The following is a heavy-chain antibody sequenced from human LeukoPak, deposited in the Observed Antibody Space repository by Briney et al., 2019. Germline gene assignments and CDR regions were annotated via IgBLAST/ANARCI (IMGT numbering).Heavy chain of an antibody. CDR1: GYTLTNYF. CDR3: ARRDCVGDCYSNWFDP. V-gene: IGHV1-46*01. D-gene: IGHD2-21*02. CDR2: INPRRDST. Sequence: GASVKVSCKASGYTLTNYFMHWVRQSPGQQLEWMGVINPRRDSTGCAQKFQGRITMNTDMSTRTVSMELSSPEYEDSAVYYCARRDCVGDCYSNWFDPWGQGTLVTVSS. J-gene: IGHJ5*02.